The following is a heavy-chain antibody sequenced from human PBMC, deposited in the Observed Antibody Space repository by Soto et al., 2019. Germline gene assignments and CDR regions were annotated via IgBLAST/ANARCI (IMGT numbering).Heavy chain of an antibody. CDR3: ARDGVYGSGSYRFEY. D-gene: IGHD3-10*01. Sequence: SETLCLTCTVSGGSISSGGYYWSWIRQHPGKGLEWIGYIYYSGSTSYNPSLKSRVTISVDTSKNQFSLNLSSVTAADTAVYYCARDGVYGSGSYRFEYSGQASLVTVSS. V-gene: IGHV4-31*03. CDR1: GGSISSGGYY. J-gene: IGHJ4*02. CDR2: IYYSGST.